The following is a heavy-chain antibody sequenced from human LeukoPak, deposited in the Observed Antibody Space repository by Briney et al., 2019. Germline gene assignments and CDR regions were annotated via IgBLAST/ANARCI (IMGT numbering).Heavy chain of an antibody. CDR3: ARDGYYDILTGYQKTNWFDP. CDR1: GGTFSSYA. CDR2: IIPIFGTA. V-gene: IGHV1-69*05. J-gene: IGHJ5*02. D-gene: IGHD3-9*01. Sequence: GASVKVSCKASGGTFSSYAISWVRQAPGQGLEWMGGIIPIFGTANYAQKFQGRVTITTDESTSTAYMELSSLRSEDTAVYYCARDGYYDILTGYQKTNWFDPWGQGTLVTVSS.